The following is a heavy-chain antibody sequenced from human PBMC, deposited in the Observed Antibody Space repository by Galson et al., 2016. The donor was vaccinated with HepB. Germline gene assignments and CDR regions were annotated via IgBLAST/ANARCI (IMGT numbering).Heavy chain of an antibody. V-gene: IGHV3-30-3*01. CDR1: EFTFNNCP. CDR3: AREWELGGYFDY. J-gene: IGHJ4*02. D-gene: IGHD1-26*01. CDR2: LSHDGVTK. Sequence: LRLSCAASEFTFNNCPLHWVRQAPGKGLERVAVLSHDGVTKFYADSVRARFTISRDKSKTTVYLQMDGLSAEDTAVYYCAREWELGGYFDYWGQGTLVTVSS.